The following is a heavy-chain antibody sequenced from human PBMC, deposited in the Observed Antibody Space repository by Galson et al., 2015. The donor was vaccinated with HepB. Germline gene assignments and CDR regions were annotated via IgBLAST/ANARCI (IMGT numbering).Heavy chain of an antibody. V-gene: IGHV5-10-1*01. CDR1: GYSFTSYW. CDR2: IDPSDSYT. D-gene: IGHD3-10*01. Sequence: QSGAEVKKPGESLRISCKGSGYSFTSYWISWVRQMPGKGLEWMGRIDPSDSYTNYSPSFQGHVTISADKSISTAYLQWSSLKASDTAMYYCARHGLLWFGEKNNWFDPWGQGTLVTVSS. J-gene: IGHJ5*02. CDR3: ARHGLLWFGEKNNWFDP.